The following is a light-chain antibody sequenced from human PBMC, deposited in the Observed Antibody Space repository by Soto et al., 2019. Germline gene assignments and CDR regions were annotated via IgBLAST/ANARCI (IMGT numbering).Light chain of an antibody. CDR3: SSSTTSITHHV. CDR1: SSDVGGYDY. CDR2: GVN. V-gene: IGLV2-14*01. J-gene: IGLJ1*01. Sequence: QSVLTQPASVSGSPGQSITISRTGSSSDVGGYDYVSWYQQHPGKAPKLVLYGVNNRPSGVSNRFSGSKSGNTASLTISGLQAEDEAEYYCSSSTTSITHHVFGAGTKVTVL.